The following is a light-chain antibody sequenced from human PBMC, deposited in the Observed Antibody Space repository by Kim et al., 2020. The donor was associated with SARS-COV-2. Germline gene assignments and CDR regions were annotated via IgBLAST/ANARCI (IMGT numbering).Light chain of an antibody. CDR1: SFNIGNNA. CDR2: TNN. Sequence: QSVLNQPPSASGTPGQRVTISCSGSSFNIGNNAVNWYQHLPGTAPKLLIYTNNQRPSGVPDRISGSKSGTSASLAISGLQSEDEADYYCAAWDDNLNGPVFGGGTQLTVL. J-gene: IGLJ3*02. V-gene: IGLV1-44*01. CDR3: AAWDDNLNGPV.